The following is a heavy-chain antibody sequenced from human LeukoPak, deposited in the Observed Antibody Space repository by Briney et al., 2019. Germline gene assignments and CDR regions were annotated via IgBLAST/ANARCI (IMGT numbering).Heavy chain of an antibody. CDR2: IWYDGSNK. V-gene: IGHV3-33*01. CDR3: ASHHPQFRYFDY. Sequence: GGSLRLSCAASGFTFSSYGMHWVRQAPGKGLERVAVIWYDGSNKYYADSVKGRFTISRDNSKNTLYLQMNSLRAEDTAVYYCASHHPQFRYFDYWGQGTLVTVSS. J-gene: IGHJ4*02. CDR1: GFTFSSYG.